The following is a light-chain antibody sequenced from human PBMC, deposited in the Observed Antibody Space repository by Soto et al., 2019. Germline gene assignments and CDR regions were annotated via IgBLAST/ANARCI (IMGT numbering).Light chain of an antibody. J-gene: IGKJ1*01. CDR1: HTISSNF. Sequence: EIVLTQSPGTLSLSPGDRAALSCRASHTISSNFLAWYQQKPGQAPSLLIYGGSTRATGIPDRFSGRGSETDFTLTISRLEPEDFAVYYCQQYGSSGTFGQGTKVDIK. CDR3: QQYGSSGT. V-gene: IGKV3-20*01. CDR2: GGS.